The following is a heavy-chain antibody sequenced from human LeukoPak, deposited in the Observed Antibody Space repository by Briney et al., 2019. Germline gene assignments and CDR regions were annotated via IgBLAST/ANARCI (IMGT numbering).Heavy chain of an antibody. Sequence: SETLSLSCIVSGGSISSFYWSWIRQPPGKGLEWIGYIYYTGSTNYNPSLKSRVTISVDTSKNQFSLKLSSVTAADTAVCHCARGSESDSDNWFDPWGQGTLVTVPS. J-gene: IGHJ5*02. V-gene: IGHV4-59*13. CDR2: IYYTGST. D-gene: IGHD2-21*01. CDR3: ARGSESDSDNWFDP. CDR1: GGSISSFY.